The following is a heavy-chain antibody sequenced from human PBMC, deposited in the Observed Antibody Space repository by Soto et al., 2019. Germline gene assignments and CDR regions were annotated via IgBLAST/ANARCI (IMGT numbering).Heavy chain of an antibody. Sequence: GSLRLSCAASGFKFSNYAMGWVRQAPGKGLEWVSLISATGGGTYYADSVKGRFTISRDNSHNTLYLQVHSLTAEDTAVYYCAKDRRAGGNSAFYFDFWGQGARVTSPQ. CDR3: AKDRRAGGNSAFYFDF. J-gene: IGHJ4*02. D-gene: IGHD1-7*01. CDR2: ISATGGGT. CDR1: GFKFSNYA. V-gene: IGHV3-23*01.